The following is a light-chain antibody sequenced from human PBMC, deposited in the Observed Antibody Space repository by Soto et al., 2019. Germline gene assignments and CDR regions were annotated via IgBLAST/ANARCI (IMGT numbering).Light chain of an antibody. J-gene: IGLJ2*01. CDR3: AAWDVRFVV. CDR1: RSSIGTNT. V-gene: IGLV1-44*01. CDR2: SVN. Sequence: QSVLTQPPSASGTPGQRVTISCSGSRSSIGTNTVTWYQQLPGTAPKLLIYSVNQRPSGVLDRFSGSKSGTSASLAISALQSDDEAAYYCAAWDVRFVVFGGGTQLTVL.